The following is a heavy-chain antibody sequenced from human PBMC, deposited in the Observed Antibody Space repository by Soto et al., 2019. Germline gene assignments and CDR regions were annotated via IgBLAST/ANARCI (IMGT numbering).Heavy chain of an antibody. V-gene: IGHV1-69*01. CDR1: GGLFSSYP. Sequence: QEQLVQSGAEVKKPGSSVKVSCKASGGLFSSYPISWVRQVPGQGLEWMGGIIPVFQTAYYTQRFRGRVKITADESTNTAYRELSSLRSEDTAIYYCARGGSGYTWFNEFWGKGTLVTVSS. CDR3: ARGGSGYTWFNEF. CDR2: IIPVFQTA. J-gene: IGHJ4*02. D-gene: IGHD3-22*01.